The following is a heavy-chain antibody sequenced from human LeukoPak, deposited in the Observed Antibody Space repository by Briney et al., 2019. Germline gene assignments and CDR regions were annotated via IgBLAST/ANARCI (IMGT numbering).Heavy chain of an antibody. Sequence: GGSLRLSCAASGFTFSSYAMSWVRQAPGKGLEWVSAISGSGGSTYYADSVKGRFTISRDNSKNTLYLQMNSLRAEDTAVYCCAKDSGYSYGYYYYYGMDVWGQGTTVTVSS. CDR2: ISGSGGST. D-gene: IGHD5-18*01. CDR3: AKDSGYSYGYYYYYGMDV. V-gene: IGHV3-23*01. J-gene: IGHJ6*02. CDR1: GFTFSSYA.